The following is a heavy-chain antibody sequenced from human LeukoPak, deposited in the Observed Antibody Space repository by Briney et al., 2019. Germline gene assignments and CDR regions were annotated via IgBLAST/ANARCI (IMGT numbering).Heavy chain of an antibody. J-gene: IGHJ4*02. V-gene: IGHV1-2*02. Sequence: ASVKVSCKASGYTFTGYYMYWVRQAPGQGLEWMGWINPNSGGTNYAQKFQGRVTMTRDTSISTAYMELSRLRSDDTAVYYCARFGPNWEIFDYWGQGTLVTVSS. CDR3: ARFGPNWEIFDY. CDR1: GYTFTGYY. CDR2: INPNSGGT. D-gene: IGHD7-27*01.